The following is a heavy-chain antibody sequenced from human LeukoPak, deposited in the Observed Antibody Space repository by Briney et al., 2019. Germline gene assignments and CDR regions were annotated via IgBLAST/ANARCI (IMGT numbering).Heavy chain of an antibody. V-gene: IGHV4-59*01. CDR3: ARDVSHNWFDP. CDR2: IYYSGST. Sequence: SETLSLTCTVSGGSISSYYWSWIRQPPGKGLEWIGYIYYSGSTNYNPSLKSRVTMSVDTSKNQFSLKLSSVTAADTAVYYCARDVSHNWFDPWGQGTLVTVSS. J-gene: IGHJ5*02. CDR1: GGSISSYY.